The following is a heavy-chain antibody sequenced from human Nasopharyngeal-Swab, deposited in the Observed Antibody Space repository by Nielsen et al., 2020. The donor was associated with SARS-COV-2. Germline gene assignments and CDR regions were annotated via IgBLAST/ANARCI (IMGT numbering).Heavy chain of an antibody. D-gene: IGHD5-12*01. CDR3: ARESGGDSGWFDP. V-gene: IGHV4-59*01. Sequence: SETLSLTCTVSSDSINSDPWSWVRQPQGKGLEWIGYIYYTGSTTYNPSLKSRVTISVSTSKNQFSLRLTSVTAADTAVYYCARESGGDSGWFDPWGQGTLVTVSS. CDR1: SDSINSDP. CDR2: IYYTGST. J-gene: IGHJ5*02.